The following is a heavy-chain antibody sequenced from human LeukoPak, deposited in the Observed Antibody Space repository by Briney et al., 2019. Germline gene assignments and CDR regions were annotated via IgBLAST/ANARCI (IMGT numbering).Heavy chain of an antibody. CDR1: GFTLSSYW. D-gene: IGHD6-19*01. CDR2: INSDGTSA. J-gene: IGHJ4*02. V-gene: IGHV3-74*01. CDR3: ARGGVGCFDY. Sequence: PGGSLRLSCAASGFTLSSYWIHWVRQAPGEGLVWVSHINSDGTSATYADSVKGRLTISRDNDKNTVYLQMNSLRAEDTAVYYCARGGVGCFDYWGQGALVTVSS.